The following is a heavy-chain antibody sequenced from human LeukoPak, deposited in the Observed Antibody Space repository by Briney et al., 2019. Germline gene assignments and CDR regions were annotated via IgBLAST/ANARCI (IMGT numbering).Heavy chain of an antibody. CDR2: IYYSGST. CDR1: GGSISSHY. CDR3: ARGLTEYYDFWSGYYTAASFYFDY. J-gene: IGHJ4*02. Sequence: SETLSLTCTVSGGSISSHYWSWIRQPPGKGLEWIGYIYYSGSTNYNPSLKSRVTISVDTSKNQFSLKLSSVTAADTAAYYCARGLTEYYDFWSGYYTAASFYFDYWAREPWSPSPQ. D-gene: IGHD3-3*01. V-gene: IGHV4-59*11.